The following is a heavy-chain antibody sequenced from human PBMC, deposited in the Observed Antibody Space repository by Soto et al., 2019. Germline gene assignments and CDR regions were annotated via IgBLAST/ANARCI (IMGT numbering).Heavy chain of an antibody. D-gene: IGHD5-12*01. CDR1: GGSISSGGYY. J-gene: IGHJ5*02. CDR2: IYYSGST. V-gene: IGHV4-31*03. Sequence: QVQLQESGPGLVKPSQTLSLTCTVSGGSISSGGYYWSWIRQHPGKGLEWIGYIYYSGSTYYNPSLKSRVTISVDTSKNQFSLKLSSVTAADTTVYYCAREEGGGYDHRWFDPWGQGTLVTVSS. CDR3: AREEGGGYDHRWFDP.